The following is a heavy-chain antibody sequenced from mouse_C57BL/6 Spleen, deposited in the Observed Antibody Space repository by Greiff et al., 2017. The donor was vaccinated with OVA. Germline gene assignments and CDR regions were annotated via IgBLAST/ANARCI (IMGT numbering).Heavy chain of an antibody. D-gene: IGHD1-1*01. CDR1: GFNIKNTY. V-gene: IGHV14-3*01. CDR3: ARDYGSSFYAMDD. J-gene: IGHJ4*01. CDR2: IDPANGST. Sequence: VQLQQSVAELVRPGASVKLSCTASGFNIKNTYMHWVKQRPEQGLEWIGRIDPANGSTNYAPKFQGKATITADTSSNTAYLQLSSLTSEDTAIYYCARDYGSSFYAMDDWGQGTSVTVSS.